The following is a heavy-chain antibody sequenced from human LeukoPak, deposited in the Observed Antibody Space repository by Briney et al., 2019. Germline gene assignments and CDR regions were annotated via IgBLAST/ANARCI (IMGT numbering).Heavy chain of an antibody. D-gene: IGHD1-26*01. CDR1: GFTFSGSA. Sequence: PGGSLRLSCAASGFTFSGSAMRWVRQAPGKGLEWVWRIRSKANSYATAYAASVKGRFTISRDDSKNTAYLQMNSLKTEDTAVYYCTYLSGRGSYVLAYWGQGTLVTVSS. V-gene: IGHV3-73*01. CDR2: IRSKANSYAT. J-gene: IGHJ4*02. CDR3: TYLSGRGSYVLAY.